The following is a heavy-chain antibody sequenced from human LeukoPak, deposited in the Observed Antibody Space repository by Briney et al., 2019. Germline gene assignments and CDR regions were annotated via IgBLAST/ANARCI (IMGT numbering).Heavy chain of an antibody. CDR1: GFTFSSSA. J-gene: IGHJ4*02. D-gene: IGHD7-27*01. V-gene: IGHV3-23*01. CDR2: ISASGGST. Sequence: GGSLRLSCAASGFTFSSSAMSWVRQVPGKGLEWVSGISASGGSTYYADSVKGRFTISRDNSKNTLYLQMNSLRAEDTAVYYCARALTGSVYFDYWGQGTLVTVSS. CDR3: ARALTGSVYFDY.